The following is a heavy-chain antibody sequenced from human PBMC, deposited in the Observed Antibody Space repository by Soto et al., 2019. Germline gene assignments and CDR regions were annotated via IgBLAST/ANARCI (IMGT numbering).Heavy chain of an antibody. D-gene: IGHD3-10*01. CDR2: ILYSGST. J-gene: IGHJ4*02. Sequence: SETLSLTCTVSGVSISSYFWSWIRQPPGKGLEWIGYILYSGSTNYNPSLKSRVTMSLDTSKNQFSLKLVSVTPADTAVYYCAREGISGSYYFDFWGQGTPVTVSS. CDR1: GVSISSYF. V-gene: IGHV4-59*01. CDR3: AREGISGSYYFDF.